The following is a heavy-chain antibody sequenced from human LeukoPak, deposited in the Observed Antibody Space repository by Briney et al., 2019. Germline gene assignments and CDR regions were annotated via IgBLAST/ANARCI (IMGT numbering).Heavy chain of an antibody. J-gene: IGHJ4*02. CDR1: GFTFSRYW. CDR2: IKQDGSEK. CDR3: ARAYDYDSSGYYYMNY. V-gene: IGHV3-7*01. D-gene: IGHD3-22*01. Sequence: GGSLRLSCAASGFTFSRYWMTWVRQAPGKGLEWAANIKQDGSEKYYVDSVKGRFTISRDNAKNSLYLQMNSLRAEDTAVYYCARAYDYDSSGYYYMNYWGQGTLVTVSS.